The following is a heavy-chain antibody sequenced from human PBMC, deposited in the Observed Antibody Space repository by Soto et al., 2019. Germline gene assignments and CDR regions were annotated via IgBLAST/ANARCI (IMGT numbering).Heavy chain of an antibody. CDR1: GFTFSSYT. CDR2: ISYDGSDK. D-gene: IGHD3-10*01. J-gene: IGHJ6*02. Sequence: GGSLRLSCAASGFTFSSYTMHWVRQTPGKGLEWVAVISYDGSDKYYADSVKGRFTISRDNSKNTLYLQMNSLRAEDTAVYYCATKDGPTMVRGLGMDVWGQGTTVTVSS. CDR3: ATKDGPTMVRGLGMDV. V-gene: IGHV3-30-3*01.